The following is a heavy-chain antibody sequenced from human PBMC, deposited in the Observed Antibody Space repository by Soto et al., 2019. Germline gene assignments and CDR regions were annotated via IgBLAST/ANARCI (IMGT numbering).Heavy chain of an antibody. Sequence: QVQLQQWGAGLLKPSETLSLTCAVYGGSFSGYYWSWIRQPPGKGLEWMGEINHSGSTNYNPSLKSRVTISVDTSKNQFSLKLSSVTAADTAVYYCARLRFLEWLLSNDAFDIWGQGTMVTVSS. CDR1: GGSFSGYY. CDR2: INHSGST. J-gene: IGHJ3*02. D-gene: IGHD3-3*01. V-gene: IGHV4-34*01. CDR3: ARLRFLEWLLSNDAFDI.